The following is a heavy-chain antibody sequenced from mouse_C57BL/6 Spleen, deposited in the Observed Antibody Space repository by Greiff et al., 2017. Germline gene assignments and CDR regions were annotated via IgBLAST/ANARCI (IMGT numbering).Heavy chain of an antibody. CDR1: GYTFTSYW. J-gene: IGHJ2*01. D-gene: IGHD2-5*01. V-gene: IGHV1-59*01. CDR3: ARDSSNHGNFDY. CDR2: IDPSDSYT. Sequence: QVQLQQPGAELVRPGTSVKLSCKASGYTFTSYWMHWVKQRPGQGLEWIGVIDPSDSYTNYNQKFKGKATLTVDTSSSTAYMQLSSLTYEDSAVYYCARDSSNHGNFDYWGQGTTLTVSS.